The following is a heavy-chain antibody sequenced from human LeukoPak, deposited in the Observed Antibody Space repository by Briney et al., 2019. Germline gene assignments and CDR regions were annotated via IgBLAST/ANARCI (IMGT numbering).Heavy chain of an antibody. CDR3: ARAEYSSVQRSGSAFDI. D-gene: IGHD6-19*01. CDR1: GFTVSSNY. CDR2: IYSGGST. Sequence: GGSLRLSCAASGFTVSSNYMSWVRQAPGKGLEWVSVIYSGGSTYYADSVKGRFTISRDNSKNTLYLQMNSLRAEDTAVYYCARAEYSSVQRSGSAFDIWGQGTMVTVSS. V-gene: IGHV3-53*01. J-gene: IGHJ3*02.